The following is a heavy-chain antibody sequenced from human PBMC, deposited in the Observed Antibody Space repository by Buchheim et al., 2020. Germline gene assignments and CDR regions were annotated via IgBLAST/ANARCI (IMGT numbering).Heavy chain of an antibody. V-gene: IGHV3-23*01. CDR1: GFSFSSYV. CDR2: ISADGAYT. D-gene: IGHD3-3*01. J-gene: IGHJ3*02. CDR3: TKGGKALTYYEVAPFDI. Sequence: QLLESGGGLIQPGGSLRLSCGGTGFSFSSYVMSWVRQTPTKGLERVAAISADGAYTYYADSVKGRFTISRDNSRNTLYLEMNSLGAEDTAIYYCTKGGKALTYYEVAPFDIWGQGT.